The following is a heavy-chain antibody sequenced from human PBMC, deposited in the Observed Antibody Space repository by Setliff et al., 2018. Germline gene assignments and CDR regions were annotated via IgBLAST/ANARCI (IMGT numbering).Heavy chain of an antibody. J-gene: IGHJ6*02. CDR3: AKHGAYNDFLTGYNFYYDMDV. CDR2: ISSTITST. D-gene: IGHD3-9*01. V-gene: IGHV3-23*01. Sequence: ESLKISCAASGFTFSSSAMAWVRQAPGKGLEWVSAISSTITSTYYADSVKGRFTISRDNSKNTLYLQMNSLRAEDTAVYYCAKHGAYNDFLTGYNFYYDMDVWGQGTTVTVSS. CDR1: GFTFSSSA.